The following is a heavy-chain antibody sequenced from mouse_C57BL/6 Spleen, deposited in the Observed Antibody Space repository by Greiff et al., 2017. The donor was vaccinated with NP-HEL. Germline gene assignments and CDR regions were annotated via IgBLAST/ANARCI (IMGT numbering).Heavy chain of an antibody. CDR1: GYTFTGYW. D-gene: IGHD1-1*01. CDR2: ILPGSGST. J-gene: IGHJ1*03. V-gene: IGHV1-9*01. CDR3: ARSPPIITTVVGNWYFDV. Sequence: VQLQQSGAELMKPGASVKLSCKATGYTFTGYWIEWVKQRPGHGLEWIGEILPGSGSTNYNEKFKGKATFTADPSSNTAYMQLSSLTTEDSAIYYCARSPPIITTVVGNWYFDVWGTGTTVTVSS.